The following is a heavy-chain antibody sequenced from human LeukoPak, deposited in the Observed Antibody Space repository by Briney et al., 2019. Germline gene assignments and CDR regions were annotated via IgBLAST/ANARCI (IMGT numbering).Heavy chain of an antibody. CDR3: ARRWRSGPTHFDS. CDR2: MYYSGSS. Sequence: PSETLSLTCTVSGGSISSSSYHWGWIRQPPGKGLEWIGSMYYSGSSDYNPSLKSRVTISVDTSKRHFLLKLSSVTDAATAVYYCARRWRSGPTHFDSWGQGALVTVSS. J-gene: IGHJ4*02. CDR1: GGSISSSSYH. V-gene: IGHV4-39*02. D-gene: IGHD6-19*01.